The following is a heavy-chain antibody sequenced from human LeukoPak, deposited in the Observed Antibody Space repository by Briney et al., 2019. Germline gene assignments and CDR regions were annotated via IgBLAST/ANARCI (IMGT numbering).Heavy chain of an antibody. CDR2: IYPGDSDT. CDR3: ARHSTLGAYNWFDP. Sequence: GESLNISCKTSGYTFDNFWIGWVRQTPGKGLEWMGIIYPGDSDTRYSPSIQGQVTISADKSISTAYLQWSSLKASDTAMYYCARHSTLGAYNWFDPWGQGTLVTVSS. CDR1: GYTFDNFW. J-gene: IGHJ5*02. D-gene: IGHD2-2*01. V-gene: IGHV5-51*01.